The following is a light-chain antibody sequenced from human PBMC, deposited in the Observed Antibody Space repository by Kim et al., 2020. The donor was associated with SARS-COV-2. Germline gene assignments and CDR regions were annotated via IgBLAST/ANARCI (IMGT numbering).Light chain of an antibody. J-gene: IGLJ2*01. V-gene: IGLV2-8*01. CDR1: SSDVGGYNY. CDR2: EVS. CDR3: SSYGGTNTVV. Sequence: QSALTQPPSASGSPGQSVTISCTGTSSDVGGYNYVSWYQQHPGKAPKLMIYEVSKRPSGVPDRFSGSKSGHTAYLTVSGLEAEDEAHYYCSSYGGTNTVVFGGGTQLTVL.